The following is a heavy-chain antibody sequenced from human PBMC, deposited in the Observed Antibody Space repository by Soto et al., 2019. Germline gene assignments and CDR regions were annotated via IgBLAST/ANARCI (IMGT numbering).Heavy chain of an antibody. J-gene: IGHJ6*02. V-gene: IGHV1-8*01. Sequence: SVKVSCKASGYPLSSFDINWLRQASGQGPEWMGWMNAKSGDTFFPQRFQGKFNMTWDTSLSTAYMEVGSLTSDDTAIYYCARGNPFNYAGFDVWGQGTTVTVSS. CDR2: MNAKSGDT. CDR1: GYPLSSFD. D-gene: IGHD3-16*01. CDR3: ARGNPFNYAGFDV.